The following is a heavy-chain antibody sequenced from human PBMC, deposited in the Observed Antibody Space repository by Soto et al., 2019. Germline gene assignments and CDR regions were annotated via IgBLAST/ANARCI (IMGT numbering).Heavy chain of an antibody. V-gene: IGHV3-23*01. D-gene: IGHD3-9*01. J-gene: IGHJ6*02. CDR1: GFTFSSYA. CDR3: AKDHITIFLGNSVDYYYYYGMDV. Sequence: GSLRLSCAASGFTFSSYAMSWVRQAPGKGLEWVSAISGSGGSTYYADSVKGRFTISRDNSKNTLYLQMNSLRAEDTAVYYCAKDHITIFLGNSVDYYYYYGMDVWGQGTTVTVSS. CDR2: ISGSGGST.